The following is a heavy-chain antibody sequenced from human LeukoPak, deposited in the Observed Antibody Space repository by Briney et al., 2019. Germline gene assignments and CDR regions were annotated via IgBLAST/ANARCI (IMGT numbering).Heavy chain of an antibody. J-gene: IGHJ4*02. Sequence: GGSLRLSCEASGFTFSHIGMAWVRQAPGKGLEWVSAISGSGGSTYYADSVKGRFTISRDNSKNTLYLQMNSLRAEDTAVYYCAKDVGEPTTSEYYFDYWGQGTLVTVSS. CDR2: ISGSGGST. CDR3: AKDVGEPTTSEYYFDY. D-gene: IGHD1-26*01. CDR1: GFTFSHIG. V-gene: IGHV3-23*01.